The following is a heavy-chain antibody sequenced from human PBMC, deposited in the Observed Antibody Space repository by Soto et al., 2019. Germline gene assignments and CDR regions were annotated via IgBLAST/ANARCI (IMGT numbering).Heavy chain of an antibody. Sequence: EVQRVESGGGLVQPGGSLRLSCAASGFTFSSYSMNWVRQAPGKGLEWVSYISSSSSTIYYADSVKGRFTISRDNAKNSLYLQMNSLRDEDTAVYYCARDRMSRNYDILTGYTYWGQRTLVTVSS. D-gene: IGHD3-9*01. V-gene: IGHV3-48*02. CDR1: GFTFSSYS. CDR3: ARDRMSRNYDILTGYTY. CDR2: ISSSSSTI. J-gene: IGHJ4*02.